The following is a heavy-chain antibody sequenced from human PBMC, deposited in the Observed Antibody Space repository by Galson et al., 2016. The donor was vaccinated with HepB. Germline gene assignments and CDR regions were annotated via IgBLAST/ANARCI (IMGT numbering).Heavy chain of an antibody. CDR2: ISYGGNNK. Sequence: SLRLSCAASGFTFSTCGMHWVRQAPGKGLEWVAVISYGGNNKYYADSVKGRFTISRDNSRNTLYLQMNSLRAEDTALYDCAKDDSCYYGSGSYSSLKYYYVSDVDVWGQGSTVTVSS. J-gene: IGHJ6*02. D-gene: IGHD3-10*01. CDR3: AKDDSCYYGSGSYSSLKYYYVSDVDV. CDR1: GFTFSTCG. V-gene: IGHV3-30*18.